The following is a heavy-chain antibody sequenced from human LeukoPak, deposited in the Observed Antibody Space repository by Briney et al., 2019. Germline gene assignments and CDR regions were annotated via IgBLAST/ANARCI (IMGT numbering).Heavy chain of an antibody. CDR3: ARESSSWYNWFDP. V-gene: IGHV3-11*01. D-gene: IGHD6-13*01. Sequence: GGSLRLSCAASGFTFSDYYMSWIRQAPGKGLEWVSYISSSGNTKYYADSVKGRLTISRDNAKNSLYLQMNSLRADDTAVYYCARESSSWYNWFDPWGQGTLVTVSS. J-gene: IGHJ5*02. CDR1: GFTFSDYY. CDR2: ISSSGNTK.